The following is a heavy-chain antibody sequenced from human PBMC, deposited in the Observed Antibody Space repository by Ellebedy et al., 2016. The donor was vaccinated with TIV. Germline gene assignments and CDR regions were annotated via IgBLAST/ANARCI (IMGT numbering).Heavy chain of an antibody. V-gene: IGHV3-7*01. CDR2: INEDGTKK. Sequence: GESLKISCTASGFTLSNYWMTWVRQAPGRGLEWVANINEDGTKKHFVDSVKGRFTISRDNAKNSLYLQMNSLRADDTAVYYCVRAVPNWFDPWGQGTLVTVSS. J-gene: IGHJ5*02. CDR3: VRAVPNWFDP. CDR1: GFTLSNYW.